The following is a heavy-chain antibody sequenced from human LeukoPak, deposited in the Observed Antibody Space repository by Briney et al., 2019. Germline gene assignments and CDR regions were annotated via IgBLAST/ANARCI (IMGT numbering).Heavy chain of an antibody. Sequence: GGSLRLSCAASGFTFSNARMSWVRQAPGKGLEWVGRIKSKTDGGTTDYAAPVKGRFTISRDDSKNTLYLQMNSLKTEDTAVYYCTTDTYYDFWRPVDYWGQGTLVTVSS. V-gene: IGHV3-15*01. CDR3: TTDTYYDFWRPVDY. CDR1: GFTFSNAR. CDR2: IKSKTDGGTT. D-gene: IGHD3-3*01. J-gene: IGHJ4*02.